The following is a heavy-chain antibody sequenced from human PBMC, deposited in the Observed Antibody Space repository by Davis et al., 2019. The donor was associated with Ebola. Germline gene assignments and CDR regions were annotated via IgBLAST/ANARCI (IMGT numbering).Heavy chain of an antibody. V-gene: IGHV1-18*04. J-gene: IGHJ6*03. CDR2: ISAYNGNT. CDR3: ARDRGVDDFWSGYYTFYYYYMDV. Sequence: ASVKVSCKASGYTFTGYYMHWVRQAPGQGLEWMGWISAYNGNTNYAQKLQGRVTMTTDTSTSTAYMELRSLRSDDTAVYYCARDRGVDDFWSGYYTFYYYYMDVWGKGTTVTVSS. CDR1: GYTFTGYY. D-gene: IGHD3-3*01.